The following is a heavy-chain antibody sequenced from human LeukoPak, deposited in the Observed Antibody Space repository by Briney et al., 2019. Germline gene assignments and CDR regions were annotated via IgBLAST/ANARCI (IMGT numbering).Heavy chain of an antibody. CDR3: ATYRGYPVDY. CDR1: GFTFNSYG. V-gene: IGHV3-33*01. CDR2: IWYDGGNK. D-gene: IGHD1-1*01. Sequence: GTSLRLSCAASGFTFNSYGMHWVRQAPGKGLEWVAFIWYDGGNKYYADSVKGRFTISRDNSRNTLYLQMNSLRAEDTAVYYCATYRGYPVDYWGQGTLVTVSS. J-gene: IGHJ4*02.